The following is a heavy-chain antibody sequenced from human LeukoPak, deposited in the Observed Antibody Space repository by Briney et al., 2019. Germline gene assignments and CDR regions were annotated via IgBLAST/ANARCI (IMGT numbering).Heavy chain of an antibody. CDR2: ISAGGGST. J-gene: IGHJ4*02. D-gene: IGHD6-19*01. Sequence: GGSLRLSCAASGFTFSSYGMSWVRQAPGKGLEWVSGISAGGGSTYYADSVKGRFTISRDNSKNTLYLQMNSLRAEDTAVYYCARDRITVAATETSFDYWGQGTLVTVSS. V-gene: IGHV3-23*01. CDR1: GFTFSSYG. CDR3: ARDRITVAATETSFDY.